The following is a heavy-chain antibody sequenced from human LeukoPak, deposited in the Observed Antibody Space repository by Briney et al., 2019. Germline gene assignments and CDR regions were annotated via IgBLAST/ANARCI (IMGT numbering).Heavy chain of an antibody. D-gene: IGHD3-10*01. J-gene: IGHJ6*03. CDR1: GFTFSSYG. Sequence: PGGSLRLSCAASGFTFSSYGMHWVRQAPGKGLEWVAVISYDGSNKYYADSVKGRFTISRDNSKNTLYLQMNSLRAEDTAVYYCARDVLLWFGELLFETYMDVWGKGTTVTVSS. CDR3: ARDVLLWFGELLFETYMDV. V-gene: IGHV3-30*03. CDR2: ISYDGSNK.